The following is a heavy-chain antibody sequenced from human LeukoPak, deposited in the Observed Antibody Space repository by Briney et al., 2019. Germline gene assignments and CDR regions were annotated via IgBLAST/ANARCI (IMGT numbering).Heavy chain of an antibody. J-gene: IGHJ6*02. CDR3: ARVQNYYDSSGSYYYYYYGMDV. V-gene: IGHV1-18*01. CDR1: GYTFTSYG. D-gene: IGHD3-22*01. Sequence: GASVTVSCKASGYTFTSYGISWVRQAPGQGLEWMGWISAYNGNTNYVQKLQGRVTMTTDTSTSTAYMELRSLRSDDTAVYYCARVQNYYDSSGSYYYYYYGMDVWGQGTTVTVSS. CDR2: ISAYNGNT.